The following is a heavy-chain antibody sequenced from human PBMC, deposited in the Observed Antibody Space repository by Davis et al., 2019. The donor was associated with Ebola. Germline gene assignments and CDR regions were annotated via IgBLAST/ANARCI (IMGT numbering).Heavy chain of an antibody. CDR1: DGSISSHY. CDR2: FYYSGSP. D-gene: IGHD1-1*01. J-gene: IGHJ4*02. CDR3: ARGLYPWELDY. Sequence: SETLSLTCRVPDGSISSHYWSWIRQPPGKGLEWIGSFYYSGSPNYNPSLKSRVTISIDTSKNQLSLRLSSVTAADTAVYYCARGLYPWELDYWGQGTLVTVSS. V-gene: IGHV4-59*11.